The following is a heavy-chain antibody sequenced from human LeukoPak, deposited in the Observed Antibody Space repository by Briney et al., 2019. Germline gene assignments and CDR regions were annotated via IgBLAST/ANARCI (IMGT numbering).Heavy chain of an antibody. V-gene: IGHV3-21*01. J-gene: IGHJ4*02. D-gene: IGHD2-15*01. CDR1: GFTFSSYN. CDR3: ARVSGLGYCSGGSCLEVGY. Sequence: GGSLRLSCAASGFTFSSYNMNWVRQAPGKGLEWVSSISGSSSYIYYADSVKGRFTISRDNAKNSLYLQMNSLRAEDTAVYYCARVSGLGYCSGGSCLEVGYWGQGTLVTVSS. CDR2: ISGSSSYI.